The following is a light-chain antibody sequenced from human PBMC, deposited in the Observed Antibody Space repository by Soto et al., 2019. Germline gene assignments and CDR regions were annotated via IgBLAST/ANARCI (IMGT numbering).Light chain of an antibody. CDR1: SSNIGSNY. J-gene: IGLJ7*01. CDR2: RNN. V-gene: IGLV1-47*01. Sequence: QSVLTQPPSASGTPGQRVTISCSGSSSNIGSNYVYWYQQLPGTAPKLLIYRNNQRPSGVPDLFSGSKSGTSASLAISGLRSEDEADYYCAAWDDSLSGSYAVFGGGTQLTVL. CDR3: AAWDDSLSGSYAV.